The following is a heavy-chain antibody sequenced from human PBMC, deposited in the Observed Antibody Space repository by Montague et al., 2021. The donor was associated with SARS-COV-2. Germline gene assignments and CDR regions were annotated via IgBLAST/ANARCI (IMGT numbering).Heavy chain of an antibody. CDR2: IYSGGSST. CDR1: GFPFSSYA. V-gene: IGHV3-23*03. D-gene: IGHD4-17*01. CDR3: ATTTGLGS. J-gene: IGHJ5*02. Sequence: SRRLSLSASGFPFSSYAMSWVRQAPGKGLEWVSVIYSGGSSTYYADSVKGRFTISRDNSKNTLYLQMNSLRAEDTAVYYCATTTGLGSWGQGTLVTVSS.